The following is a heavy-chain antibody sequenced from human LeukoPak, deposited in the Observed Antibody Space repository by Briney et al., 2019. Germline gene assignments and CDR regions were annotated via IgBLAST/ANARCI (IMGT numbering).Heavy chain of an antibody. V-gene: IGHV3-30*02. Sequence: GGSLRLSCVTSGLTLTNHGFHWLRHAADKGLEWVAFVRKDGFDTYHSNSLNRRFSPSRDDSRKTIYLQMNSLRDKDTALYYCARDRGKDYFGDWGQGTQVTASS. CDR1: GLTLTNHG. D-gene: IGHD4-23*01. CDR3: ARDRGKDYFGD. CDR2: VRKDGFDT. J-gene: IGHJ4*02.